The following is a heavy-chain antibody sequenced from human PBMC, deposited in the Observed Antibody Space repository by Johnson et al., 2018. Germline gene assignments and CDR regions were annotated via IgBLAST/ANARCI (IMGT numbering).Heavy chain of an antibody. Sequence: VQLVESGGGLVEPGRSLRLSCTASGFTFGISAMGWFRQAPGKGLEWVSFIRSKTYGGTSEYAASVKGRFTISRDDSKDIGYLQMNSRRTEDTAVYFCTRLAVETSTPTHYYYGMDIWGQGTTVTVSS. V-gene: IGHV3-49*03. CDR3: TRLAVETSTPTHYYYGMDI. CDR2: IRSKTYGGTS. CDR1: GFTFGISA. J-gene: IGHJ6*02. D-gene: IGHD5-18*01.